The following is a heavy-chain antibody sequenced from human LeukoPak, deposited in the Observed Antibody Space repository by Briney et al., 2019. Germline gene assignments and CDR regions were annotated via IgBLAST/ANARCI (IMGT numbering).Heavy chain of an antibody. D-gene: IGHD3-3*01. CDR1: GFTFSTYA. CDR3: ARDGYDFWSGYPTTVDF. CDR2: ISSSSNTI. V-gene: IGHV3-48*01. Sequence: PGRSLRLSCASSGFTFSTYAMNWVRQAPGKGLKWVSYISSSSNTIYYADSVQGRFTITRDNANNSLYLQMNSLGAEDTAVYYCARDGYDFWSGYPTTVDFWGQGTLVTVSS. J-gene: IGHJ4*02.